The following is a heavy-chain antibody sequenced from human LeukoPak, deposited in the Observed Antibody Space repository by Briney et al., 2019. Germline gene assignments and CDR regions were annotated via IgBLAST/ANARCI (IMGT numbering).Heavy chain of an antibody. J-gene: IGHJ4*02. CDR1: GGTFSTYA. Sequence: ASVKVSCKASGGTFSTYAISWVRQAPGQGLEWMGGIIPIFDTAPYSQKFQGRVTITADGSTSTVYMELNSLTPEDTAVYYCARDRIGSTWRSVLDSWGQGTLVTVSS. CDR2: IIPIFDTA. D-gene: IGHD6-13*01. V-gene: IGHV1-69*13. CDR3: ARDRIGSTWRSVLDS.